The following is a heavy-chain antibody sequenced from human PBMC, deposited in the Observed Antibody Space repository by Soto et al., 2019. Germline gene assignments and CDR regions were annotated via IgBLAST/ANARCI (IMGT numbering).Heavy chain of an antibody. Sequence: GASVKVSCKASGGTFSSYAISWVRQAPGQGLEWMGGIIPISGTANYAQKFQGRVTITADESTSTAYMELSSLRSEDTAVYYCARDQGKLGSGNYYYYYYGMDVWGQGTTVTVSS. D-gene: IGHD3-10*01. CDR2: IIPISGTA. CDR3: ARDQGKLGSGNYYYYYYGMDV. CDR1: GGTFSSYA. J-gene: IGHJ6*02. V-gene: IGHV1-69*13.